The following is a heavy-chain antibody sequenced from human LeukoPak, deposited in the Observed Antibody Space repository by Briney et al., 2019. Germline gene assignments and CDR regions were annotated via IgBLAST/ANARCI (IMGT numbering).Heavy chain of an antibody. CDR1: GFTVSSNY. J-gene: IGHJ4*02. D-gene: IGHD2-15*01. V-gene: IGHV3-53*01. Sequence: QSGGSLRLSCAASGFTVSSNYMAWVRQPPAKGLEWVSILYSAGFTYYADSVKGRFTISRDNSKNTVYLQMRSLRAEDTAVYYCARELPFEDWGQGSLVTVSS. CDR3: ARELPFED. CDR2: LYSAGFT.